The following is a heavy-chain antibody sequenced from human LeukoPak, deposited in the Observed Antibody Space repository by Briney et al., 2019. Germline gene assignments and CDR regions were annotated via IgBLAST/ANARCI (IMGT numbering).Heavy chain of an antibody. CDR1: GFTFDDYA. CDR3: ARGPDIVVVVAAGKFDY. D-gene: IGHD2-15*01. V-gene: IGHV3-9*01. J-gene: IGHJ4*02. CDR2: ITWNSGSI. Sequence: GGSLRLSCAASGFTFDDYAMHWVRQAPGKGLEWVSGITWNSGSIDYADSVKGRFTISRDNAKNSLYLQMNSLRAEDTAVYYCARGPDIVVVVAAGKFDYWGQGTLVTVSS.